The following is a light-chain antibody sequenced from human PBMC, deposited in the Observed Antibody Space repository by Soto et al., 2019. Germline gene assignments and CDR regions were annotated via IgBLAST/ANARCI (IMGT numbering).Light chain of an antibody. J-gene: IGLJ1*01. CDR3: CSYTTSTTYV. Sequence: QSVLTQPRSVSGSPGQSVTISCTGTSSDVGGYDYVSWYQQSPGKAPKFIIYDVSQRPSGVPDRFSASKSADTASLTISGLQAEDEANYYCCSYTTSTTYVFGTGTKVTVL. CDR2: DVS. CDR1: SSDVGGYDY. V-gene: IGLV2-11*01.